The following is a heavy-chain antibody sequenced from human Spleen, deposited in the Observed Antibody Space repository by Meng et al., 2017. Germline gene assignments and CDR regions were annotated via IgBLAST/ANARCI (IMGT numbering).Heavy chain of an antibody. CDR3: AVRLRNYFDY. V-gene: IGHV4-39*07. J-gene: IGHJ4*02. Sequence: QLRLQESGPRLVKPSETLSLTCTVSGGSISSSTYCWGWIRQPPGKGLEWIGEINHSGSTNYNPSLKSRVTISADTSKNQFSLKLSSVTAADTAVYYCAVRLRNYFDYWGQGTLVTVSS. CDR2: INHSGST. D-gene: IGHD4-17*01. CDR1: GGSISSSTYC.